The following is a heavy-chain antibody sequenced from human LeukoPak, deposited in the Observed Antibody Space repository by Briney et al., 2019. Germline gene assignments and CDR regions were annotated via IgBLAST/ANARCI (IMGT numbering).Heavy chain of an antibody. CDR2: IYTDGSGT. D-gene: IGHD3-22*01. CDR3: AKYLSSGFLYYFDY. CDR1: GFTFSSYW. V-gene: IGHV3-74*01. J-gene: IGHJ4*02. Sequence: GGSLRLSCAASGFTFSSYWMHWVRQAPGKGLVWVSLIYTDGSGTNYADSMKGRFTISRDNSKNTLYLQMNSLRAEDTAVYYCAKYLSSGFLYYFDYWGQGTLVTVSS.